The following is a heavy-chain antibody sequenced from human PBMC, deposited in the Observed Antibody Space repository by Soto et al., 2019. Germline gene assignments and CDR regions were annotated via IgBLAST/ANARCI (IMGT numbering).Heavy chain of an antibody. CDR2: IYHSGST. D-gene: IGHD3-16*02. Sequence: PGKGLEWIGYIYHSGSTYYTPSLKSRVTISVDRSKDQFSLKLSSVTAADTSVFFKPKALYEMFARCRHSWGKGILVTV. J-gene: IGHJ4*02. V-gene: IGHV4-30-2*01. CDR3: PKALYEMFARCRHS.